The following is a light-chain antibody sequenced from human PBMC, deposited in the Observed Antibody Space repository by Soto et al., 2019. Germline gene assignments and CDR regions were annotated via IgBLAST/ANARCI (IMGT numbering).Light chain of an antibody. CDR2: EVS. Sequence: QSVLTQPASGSGSPGRSVTISCTGTSSDVGGYNYVSWYQQHPGKAPKLMIYEVSKRPSGVPDRFSGSKSGNTASLTVSGLQAEDEADYYCSSYAGSNNVFGTGTKVTVL. CDR1: SSDVGGYNY. CDR3: SSYAGSNNV. J-gene: IGLJ1*01. V-gene: IGLV2-8*01.